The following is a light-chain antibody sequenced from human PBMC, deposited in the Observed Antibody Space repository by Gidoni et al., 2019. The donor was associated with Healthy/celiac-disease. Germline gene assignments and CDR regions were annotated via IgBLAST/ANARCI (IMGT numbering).Light chain of an antibody. CDR2: WAS. CDR1: QSVLYSSNNKNY. Sequence: DIVMNQSPDSLAWSLGEKATINYKSSQSVLYSSNNKNYLAWYQQKPGQPPKLLIYWASTWESGVPDRFSGSGSGTDFTLTISSLQAEDVAVYYCQQYYSTPQHFGGGTKVEIK. CDR3: QQYYSTPQH. V-gene: IGKV4-1*01. J-gene: IGKJ4*01.